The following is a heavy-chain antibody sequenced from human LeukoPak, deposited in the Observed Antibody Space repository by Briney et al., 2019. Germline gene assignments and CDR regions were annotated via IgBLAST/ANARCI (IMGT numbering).Heavy chain of an antibody. D-gene: IGHD3-22*01. CDR1: GFTFSSYG. CDR3: AKATYDSSGYIAYYFDY. CDR2: ISYDGSNK. J-gene: IGHJ4*02. Sequence: GRSLRLSCAASGFTFSSYGMHWVRQAPGKGLEWVAVISYDGSNKYYADSVKGRFTISRDNSKNTLYLQMNSLRAEDTAVYYCAKATYDSSGYIAYYFDYWGQGTLVTVSS. V-gene: IGHV3-30*18.